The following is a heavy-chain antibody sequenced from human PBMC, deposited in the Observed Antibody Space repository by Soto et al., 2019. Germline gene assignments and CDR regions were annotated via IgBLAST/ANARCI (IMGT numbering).Heavy chain of an antibody. V-gene: IGHV3-30-3*01. D-gene: IGHD6-25*01. Sequence: QVQLVESGGGVVQPGRSLRLSCAASGFTFSSYAMHWVRQTPGKGLEWVAVISYDGSNKYYADSVKGRFTISRDNSKNTLYLQMNSLRAEDTAVYYCARVVIAADCMDVWGQGTTVTVSS. CDR2: ISYDGSNK. CDR3: ARVVIAADCMDV. CDR1: GFTFSSYA. J-gene: IGHJ6*02.